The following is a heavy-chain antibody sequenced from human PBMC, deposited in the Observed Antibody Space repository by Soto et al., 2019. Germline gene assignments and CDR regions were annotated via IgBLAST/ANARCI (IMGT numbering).Heavy chain of an antibody. CDR1: GGSVSSGSYY. J-gene: IGHJ4*02. CDR2: TYYSGST. V-gene: IGHV4-61*01. D-gene: IGHD3-22*01. Sequence: SETLSLTCTVSGGSVSSGSYYWSWIRQPPGKGLEWIGYTYYSGSTNYNPSLKSRVTISVDTSKNQFSLKLSSVTAADTAVYYCARTDYDSSGYHYFDYWGQGTLVTVSS. CDR3: ARTDYDSSGYHYFDY.